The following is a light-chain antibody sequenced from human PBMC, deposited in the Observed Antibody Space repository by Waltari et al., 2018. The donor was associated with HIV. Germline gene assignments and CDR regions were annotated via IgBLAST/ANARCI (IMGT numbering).Light chain of an antibody. CDR3: QVWDTGDHPGV. CDR2: DDR. V-gene: IGLV3-21*02. Sequence: SYELTQPPSVSLAPGQTARIPCGGPEIGDKSVTWYQQKPGQAPVLVVYDDRDRPSGVPERFSGSNSGNTATLTISRVEAGDEAAYYCQVWDTGDHPGVFGGGTKLTVL. CDR1: EIGDKS. J-gene: IGLJ3*02.